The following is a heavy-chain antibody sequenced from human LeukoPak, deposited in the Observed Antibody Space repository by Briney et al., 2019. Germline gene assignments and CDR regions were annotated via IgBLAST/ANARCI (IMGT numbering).Heavy chain of an antibody. V-gene: IGHV3-48*01. CDR3: ASMINSGEQVADWFDP. CDR2: ISSTSSTI. J-gene: IGHJ5*02. D-gene: IGHD1/OR15-1a*01. CDR1: GFTFSSYS. Sequence: GGSMRLSCAASGFTFSSYSMNWVRQAPGKGLEWVSYISSTSSTIYYADSVKGRFTVSRDNAKNSLYLHMNSLKAEDTAVYYCASMINSGEQVADWFDPWGQGTLVTVSS.